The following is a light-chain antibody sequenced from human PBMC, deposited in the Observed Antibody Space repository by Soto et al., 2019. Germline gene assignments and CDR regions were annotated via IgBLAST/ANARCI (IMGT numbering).Light chain of an antibody. J-gene: IGKJ1*01. CDR1: QSVSSSN. CDR3: HQYGNSPAT. Sequence: EIALTQSPDTLSLSPGERATLSCRASQSVSSSNLAWYRQKPGQGPRLLIYGASSRATSIPDRFSGSGSGTDFTLTVSRLEAEDFAVYYCHQYGNSPATFGQGTKV. CDR2: GAS. V-gene: IGKV3-20*01.